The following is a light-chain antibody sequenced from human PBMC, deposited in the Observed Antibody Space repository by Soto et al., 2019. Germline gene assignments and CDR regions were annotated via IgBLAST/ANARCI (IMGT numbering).Light chain of an antibody. CDR3: TSYAGSNNFFYV. Sequence: QSVLTQPPSASGSPGQSVTISCTGTSSDVGGYNYVSWYQQHPGKAPKLMIYEVSKRPSGVPDRFSGSKSGNTASLTGSGLQAEDDADYYCTSYAGSNNFFYVFGTGTKVTVL. CDR2: EVS. J-gene: IGLJ1*01. CDR1: SSDVGGYNY. V-gene: IGLV2-8*01.